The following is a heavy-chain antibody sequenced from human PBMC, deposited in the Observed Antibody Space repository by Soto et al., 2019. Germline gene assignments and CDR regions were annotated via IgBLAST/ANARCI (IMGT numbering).Heavy chain of an antibody. Sequence: QVQLVQSGAEVKKPGASVKVSCKASGYTFTSYDINWVQQATGQGLEYLGWMNPNSGNTAYVQKFKGRVTMTWATSITTAYMELSSLRSEDTAVYFCARGIKYGAYSRWFDPWGQGTLVTVSS. CDR3: ARGIKYGAYSRWFDP. J-gene: IGHJ5*02. CDR2: MNPNSGNT. V-gene: IGHV1-8*01. D-gene: IGHD4-17*01. CDR1: GYTFTSYD.